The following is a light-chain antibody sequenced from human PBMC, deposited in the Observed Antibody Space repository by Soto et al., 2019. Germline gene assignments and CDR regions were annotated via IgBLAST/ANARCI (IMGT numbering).Light chain of an antibody. Sequence: DIQMTQSPSTLSASVGDRVTITCRASQSISTYLNWYQQKVGRAPTLLIYAASSLQSGVPSRFSGGGSGTDSTLTISSLQPEDFAMYFCQQCYSSPRTFGQGTKV. J-gene: IGKJ1*01. CDR3: QQCYSSPRT. CDR2: AAS. V-gene: IGKV1-39*01. CDR1: QSISTY.